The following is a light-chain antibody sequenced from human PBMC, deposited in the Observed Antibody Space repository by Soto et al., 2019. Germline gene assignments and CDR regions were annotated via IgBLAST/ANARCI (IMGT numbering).Light chain of an antibody. CDR3: HQYNNWWT. J-gene: IGKJ1*01. CDR2: DAS. V-gene: IGKV3-15*01. CDR1: QSVSGN. Sequence: EIVLTQSPGTLSLSPGERATPPCRDSQSVSGNYLAWYQQKPGQSPMLVIYDASTRATGIPARFGGSGSGTEFTLSISSLQSEDFAVYYCHQYNNWWTFGQGTKVDIK.